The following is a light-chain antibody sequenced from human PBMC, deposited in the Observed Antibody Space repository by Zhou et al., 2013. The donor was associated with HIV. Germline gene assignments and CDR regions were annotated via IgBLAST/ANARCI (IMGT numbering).Light chain of an antibody. CDR1: QSVSSN. V-gene: IGKV3-15*01. CDR2: GAS. J-gene: IGKJ4*02. Sequence: EIVMTQSPATLSVSPGERATLSCRASQSVSSNLAWYQQRPGQAPRLLIYGASTRATGIPARFSGSGSGTDFTLTIRSMQSEDFAVYYCHQYNNAPSATFGG. CDR3: HQYNNAPSAT.